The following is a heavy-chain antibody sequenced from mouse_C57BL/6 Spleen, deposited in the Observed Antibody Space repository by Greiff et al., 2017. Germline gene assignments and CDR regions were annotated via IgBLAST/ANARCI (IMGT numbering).Heavy chain of an antibody. CDR2: IYPGGGYT. CDR3: AREYGYAYYFDY. J-gene: IGHJ2*01. Sequence: VKLMESGAELVRPGTSVKMSCKASGYTFTNYWIGWAKQRPGHGLEWIGDIYPGGGYTNYNEKFKGKATLTADKSSSTAYMQFSSLTSEDSAIYYCAREYGYAYYFDYWGQGTTLTVSS. V-gene: IGHV1-63*01. D-gene: IGHD2-2*01. CDR1: GYTFTNYW.